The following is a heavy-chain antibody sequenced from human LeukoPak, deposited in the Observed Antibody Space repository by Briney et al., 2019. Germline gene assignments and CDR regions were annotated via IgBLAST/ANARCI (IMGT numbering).Heavy chain of an antibody. CDR1: GYSISSGYY. V-gene: IGHV4-38-2*01. CDR2: IYHSGST. D-gene: IGHD1-26*01. J-gene: IGHJ3*02. CDR3: ARPTYSGSYSGAFDI. Sequence: SETLSLTCAVSGYSISSGYYWGWIRQPPGKGLEWIGSIYHSGSTYYNPSLKSRVTISVDTSKSQFSLKLSSVTAADTAVYYRARPTYSGSYSGAFDIWGQGTMVTVSS.